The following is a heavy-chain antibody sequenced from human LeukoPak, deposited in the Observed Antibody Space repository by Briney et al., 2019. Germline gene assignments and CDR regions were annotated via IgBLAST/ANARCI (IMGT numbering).Heavy chain of an antibody. V-gene: IGHV4-59*01. CDR2: IYYSGST. J-gene: IGHJ4*02. Sequence: SETLSLTCTVSGGSISSYYWTWIRQPPGKGLEWLGYIYYSGSTNYNPSLKSRVTISLDTSKNQFSLRLTSVTAADTAVYYCARAQTYGGSIFDYWGQGTLVTVSS. CDR3: ARAQTYGGSIFDY. CDR1: GGSISSYY. D-gene: IGHD4-23*01.